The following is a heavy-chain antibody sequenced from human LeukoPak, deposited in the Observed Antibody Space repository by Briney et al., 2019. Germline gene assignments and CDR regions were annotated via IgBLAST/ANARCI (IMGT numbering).Heavy chain of an antibody. J-gene: IGHJ4*02. CDR1: GFTLSSYS. V-gene: IGHV3-21*01. CDR3: ARGPLTTGEVDY. Sequence: PGGSLRLSCAASGFTLSSYSMNWVRQAPGKGLEWVSSISSSSSYIYYADSVKGRFTISRDNAKNSLYLQMNSLRAEDTAVYYCARGPLTTGEVDYWGQGTLVTVSS. D-gene: IGHD4-11*01. CDR2: ISSSSSYI.